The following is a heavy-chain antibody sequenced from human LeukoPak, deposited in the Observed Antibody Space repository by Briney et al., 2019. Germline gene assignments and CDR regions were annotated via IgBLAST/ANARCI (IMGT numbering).Heavy chain of an antibody. CDR1: GGSISSGGYY. J-gene: IGHJ4*02. CDR3: ARNASLVRAFDI. CDR2: IYHSGST. V-gene: IGHV4-39*07. Sequence: SQTLSLTCTVSGGSISSGGYYWGWIRQPPGKGLEWIGSIYHSGSTYYNPSLKSRVTISVDTSKNQFSLKLSSVTAADTAVYYCARNASLVRAFDIWGQGTLVTVSS. D-gene: IGHD6-6*01.